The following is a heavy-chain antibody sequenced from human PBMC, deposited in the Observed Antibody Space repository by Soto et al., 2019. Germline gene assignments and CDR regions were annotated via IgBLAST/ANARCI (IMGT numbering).Heavy chain of an antibody. CDR2: IIPILGIA. D-gene: IGHD2-15*01. Sequence: VKLSCKASGGTFSIYTINWVRQPPGQGLEWMGRIIPILGIANYAQKFQGRVTITADKSTSTAYMELSSLRTEDTAVYYCARDSYQGFYYMDVWGKGTTVTVSS. CDR3: ARDSYQGFYYMDV. V-gene: IGHV1-69*10. J-gene: IGHJ6*03. CDR1: GGTFSIYT.